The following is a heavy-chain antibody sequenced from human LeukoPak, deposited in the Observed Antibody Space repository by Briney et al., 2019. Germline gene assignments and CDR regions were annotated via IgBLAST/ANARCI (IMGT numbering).Heavy chain of an antibody. J-gene: IGHJ4*02. CDR1: GFIFTGYF. CDR2: IKHDGSEK. V-gene: IGHV3-7*01. D-gene: IGHD5-18*01. CDR3: ARGSGYNYGFPDY. Sequence: PGGSLRLSCAASGFIFTGYFMSWVRQAPGKGLEWVASIKHDGSEKYYVDSVRGRFTISRDNTKNLLYLQMSSLRAEDTAVYYCARGSGYNYGFPDYWGQGTLVTVSS.